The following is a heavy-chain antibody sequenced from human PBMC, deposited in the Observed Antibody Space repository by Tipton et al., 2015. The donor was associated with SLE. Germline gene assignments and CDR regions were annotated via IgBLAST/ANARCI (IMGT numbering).Heavy chain of an antibody. Sequence: LRLSCAVSGYSISSGYYWGWIRQPPGKGLEWIGDIYYSGSNNYNPSLKSRVTISVDTSKNQFSLKLSSVTAADTAVYYCARGHGDYRHFDLWGRGTLVTVSS. J-gene: IGHJ2*01. CDR1: GYSISSGYY. D-gene: IGHD4-17*01. CDR3: ARGHGDYRHFDL. V-gene: IGHV4-38-2*01. CDR2: IYYSGSN.